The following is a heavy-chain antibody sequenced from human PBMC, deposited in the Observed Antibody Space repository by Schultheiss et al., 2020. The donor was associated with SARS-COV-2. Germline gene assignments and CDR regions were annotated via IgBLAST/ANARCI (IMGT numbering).Heavy chain of an antibody. D-gene: IGHD6-13*01. Sequence: GSLRLSCAASGFTFSSYSMNWVRQAPGKGLEWIGEINHSGSTNYNPSLKSRVTISVDTSKNQFSLKLSSVTAADTAVYYCARPIYSSSDRNDYWGQGTLFTGSS. V-gene: IGHV4-34*01. CDR3: ARPIYSSSDRNDY. CDR2: INHSGST. J-gene: IGHJ4*02. CDR1: GFTFSSYS.